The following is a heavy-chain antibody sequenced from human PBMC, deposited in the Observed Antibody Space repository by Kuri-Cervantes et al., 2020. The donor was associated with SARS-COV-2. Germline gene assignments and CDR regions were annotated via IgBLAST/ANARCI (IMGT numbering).Heavy chain of an antibody. V-gene: IGHV4-59*01. CDR3: ARRFGDYGQFDY. CDR1: ISNFY. D-gene: IGHD2-21*01. CDR2: IYFTGNT. Sequence: SETLSLTCSVFISNFYWSWIRQPPGKGLEWIGNIYFTGNTNYNPALGSRVTISVDTPKNQFSLMLGSLTAADTAVYYCARRFGDYGQFDYWGRGTLVTVSS. J-gene: IGHJ4*02.